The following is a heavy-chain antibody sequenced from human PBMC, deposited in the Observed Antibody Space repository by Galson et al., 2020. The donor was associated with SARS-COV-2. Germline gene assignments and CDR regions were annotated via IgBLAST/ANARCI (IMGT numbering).Heavy chain of an antibody. D-gene: IGHD3-22*01. CDR1: GGSFSGYY. Sequence: SETLSLTCAVYGGSFSGYYWSWIRQPPGKGLEWIGEINHSGSTNYNPSLKSRVTISVDTSKNQFSLKLSSVTAADTAVYYCANDDSSGYYRWFEPWGQGTLVTVSS. CDR3: ANDDSSGYYRWFEP. CDR2: INHSGST. V-gene: IGHV4-34*01. J-gene: IGHJ5*02.